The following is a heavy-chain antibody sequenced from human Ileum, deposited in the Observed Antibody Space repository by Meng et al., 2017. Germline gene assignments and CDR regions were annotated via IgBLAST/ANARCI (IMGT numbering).Heavy chain of an antibody. D-gene: IGHD2-15*01. CDR2: FVNYVDT. CDR1: GYTFGSYG. J-gene: IGHJ4*02. CDR3: ASGTPGRSYCDY. Sequence: QVTLMQSGPGVERPGASVRFSCTASGYTFGSYGICWVRQAPGQGLEWMGWFVNYVDTYPAPKFQGRVTMTTDTHTNTAFMELRSLTSDDTAVYYCASGTPGRSYCDYWGQGTLVTVSS. V-gene: IGHV1-18*01.